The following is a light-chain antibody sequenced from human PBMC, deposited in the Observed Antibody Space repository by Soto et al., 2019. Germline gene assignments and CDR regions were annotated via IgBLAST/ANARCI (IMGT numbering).Light chain of an antibody. CDR1: QSVSSN. J-gene: IGKJ1*01. V-gene: IGKV3-15*01. Sequence: IVMTQSPATLSVSPGERATLSCRASQSVSSNLAWYQQKPGQAPRVLIHGASTRATGIPARFSGSGSGTEFTLTISILQSEDFAVYYCQQYNNWPRTFGQGTKVDIK. CDR3: QQYNNWPRT. CDR2: GAS.